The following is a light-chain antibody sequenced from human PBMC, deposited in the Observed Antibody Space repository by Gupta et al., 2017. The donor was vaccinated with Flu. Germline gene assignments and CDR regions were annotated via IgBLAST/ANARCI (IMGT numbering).Light chain of an antibody. CDR1: TSNVESNT. V-gene: IGLV1-44*01. CDR2: GHN. J-gene: IGLJ3*02. Sequence: QSVLTQPSSVSGTPGQRVTISCSGSTSNVESNTVTWYQQFPGAAPKILVYGHNQRPAGVPDRFSGSESGTSASLAISGLQSEDEANYYCATWDDNLSAWVFGGGTELTVL. CDR3: ATWDDNLSAWV.